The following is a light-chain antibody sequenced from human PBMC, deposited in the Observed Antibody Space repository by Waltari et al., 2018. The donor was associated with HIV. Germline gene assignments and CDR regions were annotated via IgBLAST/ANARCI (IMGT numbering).Light chain of an antibody. CDR1: QGIGSY. Sequence: DIQMTQSPSSLSASVGDRVNITCRASQGIGSYLAWYRHKPGKAPDLLIYGASNLQSGVSSRFSGSGSETNFTLTITNLQPEDVATYYCQKYNNVPQTFGQGTTVEI. CDR3: QKYNNVPQT. J-gene: IGKJ1*01. CDR2: GAS. V-gene: IGKV1-27*01.